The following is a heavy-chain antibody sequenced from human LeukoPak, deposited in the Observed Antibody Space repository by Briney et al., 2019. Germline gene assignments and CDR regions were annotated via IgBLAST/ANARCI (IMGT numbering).Heavy chain of an antibody. Sequence: SETLSLTCAVYGGSFSGYYWSWIRQPPGKGLEWIGEINHSGSTNYNPSLKSRVTISVDTSKNQFSLKLSSVTAADTAVYYCARDYYDSSGYGRYYGMDVWGQGTTVTVSS. D-gene: IGHD3-22*01. CDR3: ARDYYDSSGYGRYYGMDV. CDR1: GGSFSGYY. CDR2: INHSGST. V-gene: IGHV4-34*01. J-gene: IGHJ6*02.